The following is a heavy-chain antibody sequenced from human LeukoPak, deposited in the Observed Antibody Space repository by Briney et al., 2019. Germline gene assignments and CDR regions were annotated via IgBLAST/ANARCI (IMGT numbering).Heavy chain of an antibody. CDR1: GFTVSSNY. D-gene: IGHD2-2*01. V-gene: IGHV3-53*01. CDR3: ARVAVVPAAMDTFDY. J-gene: IGHJ4*02. Sequence: GGSLRFSCAASGFTVSSNYKSWVRQAPGKGLEWVSVIYSGGSTYYADSVKGRFTISRDNSKNTLYLQMNSLRAEDTAVYYCARVAVVPAAMDTFDYWGQGTLVTVSS. CDR2: IYSGGST.